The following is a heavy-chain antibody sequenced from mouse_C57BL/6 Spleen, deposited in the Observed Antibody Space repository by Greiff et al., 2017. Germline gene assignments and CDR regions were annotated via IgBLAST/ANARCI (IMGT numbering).Heavy chain of an antibody. CDR3: AKGRLRGYFDV. Sequence: QVHVKQSGAELVKPGASVKISCKASGYAFSSYWMNWVKQRPGKGLEWIGQIYPGDGDTNYNGKFKGKATLTADKSSSTAYMQLSSLTSEDSAVYFCAKGRLRGYFDVWGTGTTVTVSS. J-gene: IGHJ1*03. CDR2: IYPGDGDT. D-gene: IGHD3-2*02. V-gene: IGHV1-80*01. CDR1: GYAFSSYW.